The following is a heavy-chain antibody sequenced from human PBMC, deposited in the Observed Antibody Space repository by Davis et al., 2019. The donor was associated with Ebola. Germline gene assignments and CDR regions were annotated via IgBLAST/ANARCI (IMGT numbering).Heavy chain of an antibody. D-gene: IGHD1-26*01. CDR3: ARVGGWGLNFDY. V-gene: IGHV4-59*05. CDR1: GGSISSYY. Sequence: SETLSLTCTVSGGSISSYYWSWIRQPPGKGLEWIGSIYYSGSTYYNPSLKSRVTISVDTSKNQFSLKLSSVTAADTAVYYYARVGGWGLNFDYWGQGTLVTVSS. J-gene: IGHJ4*02. CDR2: IYYSGST.